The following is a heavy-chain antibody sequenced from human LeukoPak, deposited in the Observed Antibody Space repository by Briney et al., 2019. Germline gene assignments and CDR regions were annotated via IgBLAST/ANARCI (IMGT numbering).Heavy chain of an antibody. CDR1: GGSFSRYY. Sequence: SETLSLTCAVYGGSFSRYYWTWIRQPPGKGLEWIGEVNHSGSANYNPSLKSRVTISVDASKSQFSLRLSSVTAADTAVYYCARLTYSNNWYFRRGLDNWFDPWGQGTLVTVSS. CDR3: ARLTYSNNWYFRRGLDNWFDP. D-gene: IGHD6-13*01. V-gene: IGHV4-34*01. J-gene: IGHJ5*02. CDR2: VNHSGSA.